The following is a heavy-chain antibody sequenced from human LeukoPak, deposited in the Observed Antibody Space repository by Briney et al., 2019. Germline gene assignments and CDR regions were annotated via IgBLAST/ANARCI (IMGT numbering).Heavy chain of an antibody. D-gene: IGHD6-19*01. Sequence: SVKVSCKASGGTFSSCTISWVRQAPGQGLEWMGRIIPILGIANYAQKFQGRVTITADKSTSTAYMELSSLRSEDTAVYYCARDLGYSSGWPRNYYYGMDVWGQRTTVTVSS. CDR3: ARDLGYSSGWPRNYYYGMDV. CDR2: IIPILGIA. CDR1: GGTFSSCT. J-gene: IGHJ6*02. V-gene: IGHV1-69*04.